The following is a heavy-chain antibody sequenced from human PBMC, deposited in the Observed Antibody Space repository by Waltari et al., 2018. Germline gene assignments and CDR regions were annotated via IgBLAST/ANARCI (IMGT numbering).Heavy chain of an antibody. D-gene: IGHD3-10*01. V-gene: IGHV4-38-2*01. CDR2: IYHSGST. Sequence: QVQLQESGPGLVKPSETLSLTCAVSGYSISSGYYWGWTRQPPGKGLEWIGSIYHSGSTYYNPSLKSRVTISVDTSKNQFSLKLSSVTAADTAVYYCARPFDRAGPFDYWGQGTLVTVSS. CDR1: GYSISSGYY. J-gene: IGHJ4*02. CDR3: ARPFDRAGPFDY.